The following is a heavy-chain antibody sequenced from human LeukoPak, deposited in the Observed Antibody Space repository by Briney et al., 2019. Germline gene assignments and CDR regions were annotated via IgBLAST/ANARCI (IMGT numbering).Heavy chain of an antibody. Sequence: PSETLSLTCGVSGGSVISTNWWTWVRQPPGKGLEWIGEVHLDGRTNYNPSLESRLTISVDLSENHVSLKLTFVTAADAAVYYCAREGGFYRPLDYSGQGTLVTVSS. V-gene: IGHV4-4*02. CDR2: VHLDGRT. CDR3: AREGGFYRPLDY. CDR1: GGSVISTNW. J-gene: IGHJ4*02. D-gene: IGHD3-3*01.